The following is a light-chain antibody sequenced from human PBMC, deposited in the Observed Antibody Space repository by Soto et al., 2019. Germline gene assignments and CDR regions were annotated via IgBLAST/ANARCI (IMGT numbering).Light chain of an antibody. CDR1: QSVLYSSNNKNY. Sequence: DIVMTQSPDSLALSLGERATINCKSSQSVLYSSNNKNYLAWYQQKPGQPPKLLIYWSSTREYGVPDRFSGSGSGTDFPLTISSLQAEDVAVYYCPQYYSTPWTFGQGTKVEIK. CDR3: PQYYSTPWT. V-gene: IGKV4-1*01. J-gene: IGKJ1*01. CDR2: WSS.